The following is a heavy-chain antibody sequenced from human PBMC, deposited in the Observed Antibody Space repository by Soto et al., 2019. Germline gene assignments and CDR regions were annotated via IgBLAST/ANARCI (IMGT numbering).Heavy chain of an antibody. CDR1: GFTFSSYS. CDR3: ARDRGSAAAKPRRTRWFDP. D-gene: IGHD6-13*01. CDR2: ISSSSSYI. V-gene: IGHV3-21*01. J-gene: IGHJ5*02. Sequence: PGGSLRLSCAASGFTFSSYSMNWVRQAPGKGLEWVSSISSSSSYIYYADSVKGRFTISRDNAKNSLYLQMNSLRAEDTAVYYCARDRGSAAAKPRRTRWFDPWAQGTLVTVTS.